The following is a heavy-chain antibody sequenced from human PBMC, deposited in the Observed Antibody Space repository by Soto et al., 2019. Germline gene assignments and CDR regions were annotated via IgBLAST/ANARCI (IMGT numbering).Heavy chain of an antibody. V-gene: IGHV4-4*02. Sequence: PSETLSLTCAGSGGSISNIYWWSWVRQPPGKGLEWIGEISQSVTTDYNPSLKSRVTIDKSKNEFSLRMTSVTAADTAIYYCARDQMVRGVATYRGYFFDSWGQGTLVTVSS. CDR1: GGSISNIYW. CDR2: ISQSVTT. J-gene: IGHJ4*02. D-gene: IGHD3-10*01. CDR3: ARDQMVRGVATYRGYFFDS.